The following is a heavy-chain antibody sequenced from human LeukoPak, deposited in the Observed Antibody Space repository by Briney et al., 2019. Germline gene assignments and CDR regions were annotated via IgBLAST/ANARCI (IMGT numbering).Heavy chain of an antibody. J-gene: IGHJ5*02. CDR3: ARVVAAAGNNWFDP. D-gene: IGHD6-13*01. CDR2: IYYSGST. Sequence: SETLSLTCTVSGGSISSSSYYWGWIRQPPGKGLEWIGSIYYSGSTYYNPSLKSRVTISVDTSKNQVSLKLRSVTAADTAVYYCARVVAAAGNNWFDPWGQGTLVTVSS. CDR1: GGSISSSSYY. V-gene: IGHV4-39*07.